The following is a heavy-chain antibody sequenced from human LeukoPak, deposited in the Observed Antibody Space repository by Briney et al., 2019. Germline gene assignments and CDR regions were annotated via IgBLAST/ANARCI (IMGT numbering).Heavy chain of an antibody. CDR3: ARDFMDIVVVVAATLTGGAGYYGMDV. CDR2: ISAYNGNT. D-gene: IGHD2-15*01. CDR1: GGTFSSYA. V-gene: IGHV1-18*01. Sequence: ASVKVSCKVSGGTFSSYAISWVRQAPGQGLEWMGWISAYNGNTNYSQKLQGRVTMTTDTSTSTAYMELRSLRSDDTAVYYCARDFMDIVVVVAATLTGGAGYYGMDVWGQGTTVTVSS. J-gene: IGHJ6*02.